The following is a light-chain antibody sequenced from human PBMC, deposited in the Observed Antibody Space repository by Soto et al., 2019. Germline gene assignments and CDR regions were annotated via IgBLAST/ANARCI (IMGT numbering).Light chain of an antibody. CDR2: GIS. CDR1: QSVNSN. V-gene: IGKV3D-15*01. CDR3: QQLNSYPRIT. J-gene: IGKJ5*01. Sequence: EIVMTQSPATLSVSPGERATLSCRASQSVNSNYLAWYQQKPGQAPRLLIYGISKRATDIPDRFSGSGSGTDFTLTISSLQPEDFATYYCQQLNSYPRITFGQGTRLEIK.